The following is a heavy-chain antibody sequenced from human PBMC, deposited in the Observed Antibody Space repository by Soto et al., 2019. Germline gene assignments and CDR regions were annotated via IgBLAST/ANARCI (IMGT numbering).Heavy chain of an antibody. CDR3: AICFYDDAFDI. J-gene: IGHJ3*02. V-gene: IGHV3-30*03. CDR1: GFTFSSYG. CDR2: ISYDGSNK. D-gene: IGHD3-16*01. Sequence: GGSLRLSCAASGFTFSSYGMHWVRQAPGKGLEWVAVISYDGSNKYYADSVKGRFTISRDNSKNTLYLQMNSLRAEGTAVYYCAICFYDDAFDIWGQGTMVTVSS.